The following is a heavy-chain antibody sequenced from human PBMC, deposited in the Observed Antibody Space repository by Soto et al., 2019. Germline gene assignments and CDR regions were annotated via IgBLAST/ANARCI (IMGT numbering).Heavy chain of an antibody. CDR1: GCSINSSSYF. J-gene: IGHJ5*02. D-gene: IGHD6-19*01. CDR3: ARHYSSGSRNWFDP. CDR2: IYYSGST. V-gene: IGHV4-39*01. Sequence: SETLSLTCSVSGCSINSSSYFWGWVRQPPGKGLEWIGSIYYSGSTYYNPSLRSRVTISVDTSKNQFSLKLSSVTAADTAVFYCARHYSSGSRNWFDPWGQGTLVT.